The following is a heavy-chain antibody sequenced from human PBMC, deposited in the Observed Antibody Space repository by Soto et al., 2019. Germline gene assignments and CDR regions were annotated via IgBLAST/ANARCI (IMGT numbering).Heavy chain of an antibody. V-gene: IGHV1-69*12. D-gene: IGHD4-17*01. CDR2: IIPIFGTA. J-gene: IGHJ4*02. CDR3: ANGDSFNTRYYFDY. CDR1: GGTFSSYA. Sequence: QVQLVQSGAEVKKPGSSVKVSCKASGGTFSSYAISWVRQAPGQGLEWMGGIIPIFGTANYAQKFQGRVTITADDSTSTAYMELSSLRSEDTAVYYCANGDSFNTRYYFDYWGQGTLVTVSS.